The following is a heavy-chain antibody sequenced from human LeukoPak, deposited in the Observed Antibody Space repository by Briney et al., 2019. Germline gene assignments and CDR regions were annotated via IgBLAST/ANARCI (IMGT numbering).Heavy chain of an antibody. J-gene: IGHJ4*02. CDR2: MNPISGNA. V-gene: IGHV1-8*01. D-gene: IGHD2-2*01. CDR3: ARAPMGTAALY. CDR1: GYTFTNFD. Sequence: ASVTVSCKASGYTFTNFDINWVRPAPGQGLEWMGWMNPISGNAGYAQKFRGRVTLTRDTSISTAYMEVSSLRSEDTAFYYCARAPMGTAALYWGQGTLVTVSS.